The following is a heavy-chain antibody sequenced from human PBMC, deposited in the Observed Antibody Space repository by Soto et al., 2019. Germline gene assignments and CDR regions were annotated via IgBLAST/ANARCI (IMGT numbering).Heavy chain of an antibody. CDR1: GGSISSSSYY. CDR3: AGARDYYYYYMDV. V-gene: IGHV4-39*01. J-gene: IGHJ6*03. CDR2: IYYSGST. D-gene: IGHD5-12*01. Sequence: SETLSLTCTVSGGSISSSSYYWGWIRQPPGKGLEWIGSIYYSGSTYYNPSLKSRVTISVDTSKNQFSLKLSSVTAADTAVYYCAGARDYYYYYMDVWGKGTTVTVSS.